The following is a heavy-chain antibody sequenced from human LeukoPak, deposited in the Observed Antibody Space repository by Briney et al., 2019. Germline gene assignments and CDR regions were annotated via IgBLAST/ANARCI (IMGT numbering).Heavy chain of an antibody. CDR2: IKPDSGAA. CDR3: TIDYGFDY. J-gene: IGHJ4*02. D-gene: IGHD4/OR15-4a*01. V-gene: IGHV1-2*02. Sequence: GASVKVSCKACGDTFTDYYLYWVRQAPGQGLEWMGWIKPDSGAAVYARKFQGRVTITRDTSITTAYMELSWLTSDDTAVYYCTIDYGFDYWGQGSLVTVSS. CDR1: GDTFTDYY.